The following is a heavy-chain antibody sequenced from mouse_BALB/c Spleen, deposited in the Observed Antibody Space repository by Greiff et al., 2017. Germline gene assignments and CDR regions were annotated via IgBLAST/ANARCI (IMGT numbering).Heavy chain of an antibody. Sequence: DVKLVESGGGLVKPGGSLKLSCAASGFTFSSYAMSWVRQTPEKRLEWVATISSGGSYTYYPDSVKGRFTISRDNAKNTLYLQMSSLRSEDTAMYYCARRDGNYVDAMDYWGQGTSVTVSS. CDR1: GFTFSSYA. CDR2: ISSGGSYT. D-gene: IGHD2-1*01. J-gene: IGHJ4*01. CDR3: ARRDGNYVDAMDY. V-gene: IGHV5-9-3*01.